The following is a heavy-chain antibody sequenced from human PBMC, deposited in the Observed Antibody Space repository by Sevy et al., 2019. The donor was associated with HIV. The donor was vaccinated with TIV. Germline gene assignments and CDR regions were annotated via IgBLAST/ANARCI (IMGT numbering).Heavy chain of an antibody. J-gene: IGHJ4*02. D-gene: IGHD3-22*01. V-gene: IGHV3-53*01. CDR2: IYSSGGT. CDR1: GFTVSNTY. Sequence: GGSLRLSCAASGFTVSNTYMSWVRQAPGKGLEWVSVIYSSGGTSYADSVKGRLTISRDNSKNTLYFEMNSLRAEDTAVYYCVRGLLFSSSWSDHWGQGTLVTVSS. CDR3: VRGLLFSSSWSDH.